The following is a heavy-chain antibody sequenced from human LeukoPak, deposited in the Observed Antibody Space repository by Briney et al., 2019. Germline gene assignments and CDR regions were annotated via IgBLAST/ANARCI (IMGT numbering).Heavy chain of an antibody. D-gene: IGHD2-2*01. CDR1: GFTFSSYA. CDR2: ISGSGGRT. CDR3: AKEVVVGGFDY. J-gene: IGHJ4*02. V-gene: IGHV3-23*01. Sequence: GGSLRLSCAGSGFTFSSYAMSWVRQAPGKGLEWVSAISGSGGRTYHADSVKGRFTISRDNSKNTLYLQMNSLRAEDTAVYYCAKEVVVGGFDYWGQGTLVTVSS.